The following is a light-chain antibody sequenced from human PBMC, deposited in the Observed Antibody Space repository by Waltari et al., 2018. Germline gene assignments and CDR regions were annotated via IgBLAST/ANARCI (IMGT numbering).Light chain of an antibody. CDR1: QSVGRA. Sequence: EIVLTQSPGTLALSPGERATLSCRASQSVGRALAWYQQKPGQAPRRLIYDAPSRAAGIPDRFSGGWSGTDFSLTISRVEPEDLAVYYCQMYVRLPVTFGQGTKVEVK. V-gene: IGKV3-20*01. J-gene: IGKJ1*01. CDR2: DAP. CDR3: QMYVRLPVT.